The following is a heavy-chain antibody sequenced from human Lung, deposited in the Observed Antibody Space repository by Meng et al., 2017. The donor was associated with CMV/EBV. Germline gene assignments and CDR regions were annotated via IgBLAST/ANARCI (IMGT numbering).Heavy chain of an antibody. J-gene: IGHJ4*02. D-gene: IGHD1-26*01. CDR1: GGTFNSYA. Sequence: QVQLVQSGAEVKKPGSSVKVSCKTSGGTFNSYATSWVRQAPGQGLEWMGGIIPIFGTTNYAQKFQGRIRITADESTSTAYMELSSLRSEDTAVYYCARAPPIVGASFDSWGQGPLVTASS. V-gene: IGHV1-69*12. CDR2: IIPIFGTT. CDR3: ARAPPIVGASFDS.